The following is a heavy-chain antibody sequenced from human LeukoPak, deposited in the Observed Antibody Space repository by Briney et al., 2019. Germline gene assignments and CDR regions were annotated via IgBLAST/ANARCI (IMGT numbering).Heavy chain of an antibody. D-gene: IGHD4-17*01. Sequence: PGGSLRLSCAASGFTFSSYAMSWVRQAPGKGLEWVSYISSTASTIYYADSVKGRFTISRDNAKNSLFLQMNSLRAEDTAVYYCARDVTYYGADWFDPWGQGTLVTVSS. J-gene: IGHJ5*02. CDR1: GFTFSSYA. V-gene: IGHV3-48*04. CDR3: ARDVTYYGADWFDP. CDR2: ISSTASTI.